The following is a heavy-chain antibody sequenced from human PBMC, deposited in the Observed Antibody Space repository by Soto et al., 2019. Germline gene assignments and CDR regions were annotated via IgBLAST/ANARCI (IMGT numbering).Heavy chain of an antibody. V-gene: IGHV3-23*01. J-gene: IGHJ4*02. CDR1: GFTFSSYA. CDR3: ARASSHYDFWSGLDY. Sequence: EVPLLESGGALVQPGGSLKLSCAASGFTFSSYAMSWVRQAPGKGLEWVSGISGSGGITYFADSVKGRFTISRDNSKNTLYLQMNSLRAEDTAEYHCARASSHYDFWSGLDYWGQGTLVTVSS. CDR2: ISGSGGIT. D-gene: IGHD3-3*01.